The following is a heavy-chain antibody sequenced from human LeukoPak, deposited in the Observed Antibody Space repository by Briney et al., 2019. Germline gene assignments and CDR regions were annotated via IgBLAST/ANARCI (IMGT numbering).Heavy chain of an antibody. V-gene: IGHV3-23*01. CDR1: GFIFSSYA. CDR2: ISGSGGST. D-gene: IGHD3-16*01. Sequence: PGGSLRLSCAASGFIFSSYAMSWVRQAPGKGLEWVSVISGSGGSTYYADSVKGRFTISRDNSKNTLYLQMNCLRAEDTAVYYCARDETTWGEDYRPAFDIWGQGTMVTVSS. J-gene: IGHJ3*02. CDR3: ARDETTWGEDYRPAFDI.